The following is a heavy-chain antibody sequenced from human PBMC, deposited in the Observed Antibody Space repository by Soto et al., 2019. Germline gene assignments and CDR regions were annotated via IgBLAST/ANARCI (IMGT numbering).Heavy chain of an antibody. V-gene: IGHV1-69*13. CDR1: GGTFSSYA. CDR3: ARGATGRSASYYFDY. J-gene: IGHJ4*02. D-gene: IGHD1-26*01. Sequence: GASVKVSCKASGGTFSSYAISWVRQAPGQGLEWMGGIIPIFGTANYAQKFQGRVTITADESTSTAYMELSSLRSEDTAVYYCARGATGRSASYYFDYWGQGTLVTVSS. CDR2: IIPIFGTA.